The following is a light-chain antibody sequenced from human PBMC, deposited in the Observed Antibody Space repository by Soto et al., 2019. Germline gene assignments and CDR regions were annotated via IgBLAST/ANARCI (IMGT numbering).Light chain of an antibody. Sequence: EIVLTQSPGTLYLSPGERATLSCRASQSVSSSYLAWYQQKPGQAPRLLIYGASSRATGIPDRFSGSGSGTDFTLTISRLEPEDFAVYYCQSWTFGQGTKVEI. J-gene: IGKJ1*01. V-gene: IGKV3-20*01. CDR3: QSWT. CDR1: QSVSSSY. CDR2: GAS.